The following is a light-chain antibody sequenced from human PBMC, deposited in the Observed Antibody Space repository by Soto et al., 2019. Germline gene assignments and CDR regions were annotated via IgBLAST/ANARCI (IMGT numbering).Light chain of an antibody. CDR1: QSVSSNY. Sequence: EIVLTQSPDTLSLSPGERATLSCRASQSVSSNYLAWYQQIPGQAPRPLIYGASSRVPGIPDRFSGSGSGTDFTLNISRLEPEDFAVYYCQQYGSLPWTFGQGTKVEIK. V-gene: IGKV3-20*01. CDR3: QQYGSLPWT. J-gene: IGKJ1*01. CDR2: GAS.